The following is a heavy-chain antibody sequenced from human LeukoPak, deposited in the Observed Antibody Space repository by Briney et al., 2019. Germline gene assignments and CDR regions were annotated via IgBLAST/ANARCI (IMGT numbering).Heavy chain of an antibody. J-gene: IGHJ4*02. V-gene: IGHV3-48*04. CDR1: GFTFSSYA. D-gene: IGHD3-22*01. CDR3: ASCPYYDSSGRLDY. CDR2: ISSSGSTI. Sequence: GGSLRLSCAASGFTFSSYAMSWVRQAPGKGLEWVSYISSSGSTIYYADSVRGRFTISRDNAKNSLYLQMNSLRAEDTAVYYCASCPYYDSSGRLDYWGQGTLVTVSS.